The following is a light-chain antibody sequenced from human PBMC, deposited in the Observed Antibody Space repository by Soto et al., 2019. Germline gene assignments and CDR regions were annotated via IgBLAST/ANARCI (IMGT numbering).Light chain of an antibody. Sequence: EIVLTQSPGTLSLSPGERATLSCRASQSVSSSYLVWYQQRPGQPPRLLIYGTSNRAAGIPDRFTGTRSGTDFTLTIYRLEPEDSAVYYCQQYGSSALTFGGGTKVESK. CDR2: GTS. CDR1: QSVSSSY. CDR3: QQYGSSALT. V-gene: IGKV3-20*01. J-gene: IGKJ4*01.